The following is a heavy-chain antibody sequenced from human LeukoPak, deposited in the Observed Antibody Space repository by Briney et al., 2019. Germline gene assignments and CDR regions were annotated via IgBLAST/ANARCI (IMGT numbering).Heavy chain of an antibody. J-gene: IGHJ4*02. V-gene: IGHV3-33*08. CDR3: ASTGRGYYDRIDY. CDR2: IWSDGSNK. Sequence: GGSLRLSCAASGSGFTFSSSGMHWDRQAPGKGLEWVALIWSDGSNKYYAGSVKGRFTISRDNSNNTLYLQMNSLRAEDTALYYCASTGRGYYDRIDYWGQGTLVTVYS. D-gene: IGHD3-16*01. CDR1: GSGFTFSSSG.